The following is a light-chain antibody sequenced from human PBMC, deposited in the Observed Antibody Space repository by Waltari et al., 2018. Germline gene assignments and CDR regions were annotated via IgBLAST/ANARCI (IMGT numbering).Light chain of an antibody. CDR3: MQALQTPPT. Sequence: DIVMTQSPLSLPVTPGEPASISCRSSQSLLHSNGYNYLDWYLQKPGQSPQLLIYLGSNRASGVPDRCSGSGSGIDFTLKISRVEAEDVGVYYCMQALQTPPTFGGGTKVEIK. V-gene: IGKV2-28*01. CDR2: LGS. J-gene: IGKJ4*01. CDR1: QSLLHSNGYNY.